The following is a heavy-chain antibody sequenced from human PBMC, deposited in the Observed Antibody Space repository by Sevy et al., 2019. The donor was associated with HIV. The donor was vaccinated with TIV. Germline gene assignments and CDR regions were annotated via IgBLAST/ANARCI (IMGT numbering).Heavy chain of an antibody. CDR3: ATSRSGYFDSSGYYIY. CDR2: IYPDDSDT. V-gene: IGHV5-51*01. J-gene: IGHJ4*02. Sequence: GESLKISCKGSGYRFSSHWIGWVRHMPGKGLEWMGIIYPDDSDTRYSRSFQGQVTFSADKSISTAYLQWSSLKASDTAMYYCATSRSGYFDSSGYYIYWGQGSLVTVSS. D-gene: IGHD3-22*01. CDR1: GYRFSSHW.